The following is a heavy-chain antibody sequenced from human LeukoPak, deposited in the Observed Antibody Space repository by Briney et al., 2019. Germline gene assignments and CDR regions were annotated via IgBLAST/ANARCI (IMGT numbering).Heavy chain of an antibody. CDR1: GGSISSYY. V-gene: IGHV4-59*01. CDR2: IYYSGST. D-gene: IGHD1-26*01. CDR3: AGDSGSYDAFDI. Sequence: SETLSLTCTVSGGSISSYYWSWIRQPPGKGLEWIGYIYYSGSTNYNPSLKSRVTISVDTSKNQFSLKLNSVTAADTAVYYCAGDSGSYDAFDIWGQGTMVTVSS. J-gene: IGHJ3*02.